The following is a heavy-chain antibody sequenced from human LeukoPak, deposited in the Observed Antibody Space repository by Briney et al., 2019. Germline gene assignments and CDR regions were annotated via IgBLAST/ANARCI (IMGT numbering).Heavy chain of an antibody. J-gene: IGHJ4*02. CDR3: ARGDVVVAAPSD. Sequence: SQTLSLTCTVSGGSISSGGYCWSWIRQHPGKCLEWIGYIYYSGSNYNNPILKSKFTISVYTSKNQFSLKLSAVTAADTAVYYCARGDVVVAAPSDWGQGTLVTVSS. V-gene: IGHV4-31*01. D-gene: IGHD2-15*01. CDR1: GGSISSGGYC. CDR2: IYYSGSN.